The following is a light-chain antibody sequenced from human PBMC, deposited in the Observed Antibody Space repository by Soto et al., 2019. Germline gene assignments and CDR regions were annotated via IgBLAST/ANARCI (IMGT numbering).Light chain of an antibody. Sequence: EIVLTQSPGTLSLSPGERATLSCRASQSVSSYLAWYQQKPGQAPRLLIYGVYTRASGIPDRFSGSGSGTEFTLTITRLEPEDSAVYFCQHYGYSQWTFGQGTKVDIK. V-gene: IGKV3-20*01. CDR3: QHYGYSQWT. J-gene: IGKJ1*01. CDR2: GVY. CDR1: QSVSSY.